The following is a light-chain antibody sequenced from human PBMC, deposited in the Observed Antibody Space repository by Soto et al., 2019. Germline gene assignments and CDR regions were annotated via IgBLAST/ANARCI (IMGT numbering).Light chain of an antibody. CDR3: SSFAGSNNLRM. V-gene: IGLV2-8*01. Sequence: QSALTQPPSASGSPGQSVTISCTGTSSDVGGYNYVSWYQQHPGKAPKLMIYEVSKRPSGVPDRCSGSKSGNTASLTVSGLQAEDEAEYYFSSFAGSNNLRMFGGGTKLTV. CDR1: SSDVGGYNY. J-gene: IGLJ3*02. CDR2: EVS.